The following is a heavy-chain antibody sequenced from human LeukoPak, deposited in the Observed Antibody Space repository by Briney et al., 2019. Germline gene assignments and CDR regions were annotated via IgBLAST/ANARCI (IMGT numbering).Heavy chain of an antibody. CDR1: GGSISSYY. D-gene: IGHD1-26*01. CDR3: ARHDSGSYSIWFDP. Sequence: PSETLSLTCTVSGGSISSYYWSWIRQPPGKGLEWIGYIYYSGSTNYNPSLKSRVNISVDTSKNQFSLKLSSVTAADTAVYYCARHDSGSYSIWFDPWGQGTLVTVSS. V-gene: IGHV4-59*08. CDR2: IYYSGST. J-gene: IGHJ5*02.